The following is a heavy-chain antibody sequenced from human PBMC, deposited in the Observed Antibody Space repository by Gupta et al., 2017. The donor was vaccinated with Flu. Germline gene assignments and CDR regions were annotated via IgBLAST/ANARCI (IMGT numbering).Heavy chain of an antibody. V-gene: IGHV3-11*01. Sequence: FGDEYMSWIRQAPGKGLEWVSSISRGGSELYYADSVEGRFTISRDDAESSLSLEMNSLRDEDTAVYFCARDWFVHVAYVQEWGQGTLVTVSS. CDR2: ISRGGSEL. D-gene: IGHD3-10*01. J-gene: IGHJ1*01. CDR3: ARDWFVHVAYVQE. CDR1: FGDEY.